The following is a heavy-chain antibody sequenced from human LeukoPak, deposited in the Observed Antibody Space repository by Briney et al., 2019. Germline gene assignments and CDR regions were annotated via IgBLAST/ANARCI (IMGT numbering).Heavy chain of an antibody. V-gene: IGHV1-69*05. J-gene: IGHJ5*02. D-gene: IGHD3-16*01. CDR2: IIPIFGTA. CDR3: ATLWAARDWFDP. CDR1: GGTFSSYA. Sequence: ASVKVSCKASGGTFSSYAISWVRQAPGQGLEWMGGIIPIFGTANYAQKFQGRVTITTDESTSTAYMELSSLRSEDTAVYYCATLWAARDWFDPWGQGTLVTVSS.